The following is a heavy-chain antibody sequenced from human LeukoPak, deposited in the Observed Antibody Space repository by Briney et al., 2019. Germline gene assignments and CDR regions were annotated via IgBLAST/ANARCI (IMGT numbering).Heavy chain of an antibody. CDR2: ISYDGSNK. J-gene: IGHJ6*02. CDR1: GFTFSSYG. CDR3: AKVPPDYYYYGMDV. Sequence: GRSLRLSCAASGFTFSSYGMHWVRQAPGKGLEWVAVISYDGSNKYYADSVEGRFTISRDNSKNTLYLQMNSLRAEDTAVYYCAKVPPDYYYYGMDVWGQGTTVTVSS. V-gene: IGHV3-30*18.